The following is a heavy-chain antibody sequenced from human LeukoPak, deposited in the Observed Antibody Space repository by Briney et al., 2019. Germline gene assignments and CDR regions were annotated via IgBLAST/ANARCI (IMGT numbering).Heavy chain of an antibody. Sequence: SEALSLTCAVYGGSFSGYYWSWIRQPPGKGLEWIGEITHSGSTNYNPSLKSRVTISVDTSKNQFSLKLSSVTAADTAVCYCARVGYSSSWYNYWGQGTLVTVSS. CDR2: ITHSGST. V-gene: IGHV4-34*01. CDR1: GGSFSGYY. D-gene: IGHD6-13*01. J-gene: IGHJ4*02. CDR3: ARVGYSSSWYNY.